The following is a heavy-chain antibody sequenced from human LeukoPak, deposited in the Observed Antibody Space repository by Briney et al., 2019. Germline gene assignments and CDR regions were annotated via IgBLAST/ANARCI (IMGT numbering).Heavy chain of an antibody. CDR1: GGSISSGGYS. CDR3: ASLRYFDWAIDY. J-gene: IGHJ4*02. CDR2: IYHSGST. Sequence: SQTLSLTCAVSGGSISSGGYSWSWIQQPPGKGLEWIGYIYHSGSTYYNPSLKSRVTISVDRSKNQFSLKLSSVTAADTAVYYCASLRYFDWAIDYWGQGTLVTVSS. V-gene: IGHV4-30-2*01. D-gene: IGHD3-9*01.